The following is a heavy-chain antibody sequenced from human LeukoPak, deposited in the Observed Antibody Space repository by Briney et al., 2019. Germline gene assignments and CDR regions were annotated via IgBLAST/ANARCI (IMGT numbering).Heavy chain of an antibody. CDR3: ARDRGSGVDAFDI. CDR2: INPNSGGT. J-gene: IGHJ3*02. CDR1: GYTFTGYY. D-gene: IGHD2-15*01. Sequence: ASVKVSCKASGYTFTGYYMHWVRQAPGQGLEWMGWINPNSGGTNYAQKFQGRITMTRDTSISTAYMELSRLRSDDTAVYYCARDRGSGVDAFDIWGQGTMVTVSS. V-gene: IGHV1-2*02.